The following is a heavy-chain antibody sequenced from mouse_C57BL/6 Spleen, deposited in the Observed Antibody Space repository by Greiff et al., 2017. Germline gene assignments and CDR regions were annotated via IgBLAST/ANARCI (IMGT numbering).Heavy chain of an antibody. J-gene: IGHJ2*01. CDR2: IDPSDSYT. D-gene: IGHD1-1*01. CDR1: GYTFTSYW. Sequence: QVQLQQPGAELVKPGASVKLSCKASGYTFTSYWMQWVKQRPGQGLEWIGEIDPSDSYTNYNQKFKGKATLTLDTASSTAYMQLSSLTSEDSAVYYCARSSSPWYFDYWGQGTTLTVSS. V-gene: IGHV1-50*01. CDR3: ARSSSPWYFDY.